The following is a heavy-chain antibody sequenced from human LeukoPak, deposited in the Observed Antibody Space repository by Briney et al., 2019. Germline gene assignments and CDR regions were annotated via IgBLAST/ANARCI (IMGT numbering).Heavy chain of an antibody. J-gene: IGHJ5*02. CDR3: AKDPHYDSSGYSFDP. D-gene: IGHD3-22*01. CDR2: ISGSGGST. CDR1: GFTFSSYA. V-gene: IGHV3-23*01. Sequence: GGSLRLSCVASGFTFSSYAMSWVRQAPGKGLEWVSAISGSGGSTYYADSVKGRFTISRDNFKNTLYLQMNSLRAEDTAVYYCAKDPHYDSSGYSFDPWGQGTLVTVSS.